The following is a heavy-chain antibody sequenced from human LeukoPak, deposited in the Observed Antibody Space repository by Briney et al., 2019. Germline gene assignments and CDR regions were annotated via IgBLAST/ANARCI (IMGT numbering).Heavy chain of an antibody. CDR2: ISSSSSTI. D-gene: IGHD6-13*01. CDR1: GFTFSSYS. V-gene: IGHV3-48*01. Sequence: GGSLRLSCAASGFTFSSYSMNWVRQAPGKGLEWVSYISSSSSTIYYADPVKGRFTISRDNAKNSLYLQMNSLRAEDTAVYYCARDHDSSSCPYFDYWGQGTLVTVSS. CDR3: ARDHDSSSCPYFDY. J-gene: IGHJ4*02.